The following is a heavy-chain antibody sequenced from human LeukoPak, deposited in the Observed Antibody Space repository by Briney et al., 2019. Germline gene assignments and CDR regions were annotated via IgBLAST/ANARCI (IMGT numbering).Heavy chain of an antibody. CDR1: GFTFSSYA. CDR3: ARRDSSGYYAHFDY. J-gene: IGHJ4*02. D-gene: IGHD3-22*01. Sequence: PGGSLRLSCAASGFTFSSYAMSWVRQAPGKGLEWVAVISYDGSNKYYADSVKGRFTISRDNSKNTLYLQMNSLRAEDTAVYYCARRDSSGYYAHFDYWGQGTLVTVSS. CDR2: ISYDGSNK. V-gene: IGHV3-30-3*01.